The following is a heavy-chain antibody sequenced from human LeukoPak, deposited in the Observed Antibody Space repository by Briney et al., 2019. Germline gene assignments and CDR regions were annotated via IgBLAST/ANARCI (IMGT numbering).Heavy chain of an antibody. CDR1: GDSISTYY. CDR3: AREFRSSWYWYFDL. D-gene: IGHD6-13*01. Sequence: SETLSLTCTVSGDSISTYYWSWIRQPPGKGLEWIGRIYTSGSTNYNPSLKSRVTMSVDTSKNQFSLKLSSVTAADTAVYYCAREFRSSWYWYFDLWGRGTLVTVSS. J-gene: IGHJ2*01. CDR2: IYTSGST. V-gene: IGHV4-4*07.